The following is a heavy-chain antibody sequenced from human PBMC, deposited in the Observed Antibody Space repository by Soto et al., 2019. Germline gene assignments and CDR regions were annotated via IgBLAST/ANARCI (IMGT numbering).Heavy chain of an antibody. CDR3: ARGCVILVPAAPVNRDY. Sequence: QVQLVQSGAEVKKPGASVKVSCKASGYTFTSYDINWVRQATGQGREWMGWMNPNSGNTGYAQKFKGRVTMTRNTSISITYMDLSSLRSEETAVYSCARGCVILVPAAPVNRDYWGQGTLVTVSS. V-gene: IGHV1-8*01. D-gene: IGHD2-2*01. J-gene: IGHJ4*02. CDR1: GYTFTSYD. CDR2: MNPNSGNT.